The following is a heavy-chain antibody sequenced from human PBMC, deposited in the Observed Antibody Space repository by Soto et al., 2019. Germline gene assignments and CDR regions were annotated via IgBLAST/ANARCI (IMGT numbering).Heavy chain of an antibody. D-gene: IGHD6-13*01. J-gene: IGHJ4*02. CDR1: GGSMRNYF. CDR3: AAGGASSRKVAPEASDF. Sequence: SVTLSLTCTVSGGSMRNYFWTWIRQPPEKGLEWIGYIHYSGTTSFFPSYNPSLRSRVTISEDTSKNQFSFKLLFVSTADRAVYFWAAGGASSRKVAPEASDFWGRGTLVTVSA. V-gene: IGHV4-59*01. CDR2: IHYSGTT.